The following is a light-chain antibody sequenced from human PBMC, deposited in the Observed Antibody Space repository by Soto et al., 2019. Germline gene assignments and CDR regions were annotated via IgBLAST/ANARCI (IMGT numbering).Light chain of an antibody. J-gene: IGKJ1*01. Sequence: DIVMTQSPDSLAVSLGERATINCKSSQSVLYSSNNKNYLAWYQQKPGQPPKLLIYWASAREPGVPDRFSGSGSGTDFTLTISSLQAEDVAVYYCQQYYTNPRTFGQGTKVEIK. V-gene: IGKV4-1*01. CDR1: QSVLYSSNNKNY. CDR3: QQYYTNPRT. CDR2: WAS.